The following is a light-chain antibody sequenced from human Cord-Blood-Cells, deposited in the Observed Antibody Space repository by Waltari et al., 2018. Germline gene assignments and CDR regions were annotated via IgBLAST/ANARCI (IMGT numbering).Light chain of an antibody. Sequence: QSVLTQPPSASGTPGLRVTISCSGSSSNIGSNTENWYQQLPGTAPKLRIYSNNQPPSGVPDRFSGSQSCNAASLAIIRLQSEDEADYYCAGWDDSLNGGVFGGGTKLTVL. CDR2: SNN. CDR3: AGWDDSLNGGV. V-gene: IGLV1-44*01. CDR1: SSNIGSNT. J-gene: IGLJ3*02.